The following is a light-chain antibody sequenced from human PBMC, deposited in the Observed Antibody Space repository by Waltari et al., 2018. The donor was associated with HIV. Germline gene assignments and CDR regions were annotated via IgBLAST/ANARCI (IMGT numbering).Light chain of an antibody. J-gene: IGLJ1*01. CDR2: ACS. V-gene: IGLV2-23*01. CDR3: YSYAGSRTGYV. Sequence: QSALTQPASVSGSPGQSITISCTGTSSDIGSYNLVSRYQQHPGKAPKLMIYACSKRPSGVSNRFSGSKSGNTASLTISGLQAEDEADYYCYSYAGSRTGYVFGTGTKVTVL. CDR1: SSDIGSYNL.